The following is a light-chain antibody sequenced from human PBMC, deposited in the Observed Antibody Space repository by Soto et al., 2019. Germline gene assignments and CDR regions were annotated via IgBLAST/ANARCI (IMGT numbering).Light chain of an antibody. V-gene: IGKV3-15*01. Sequence: ETVMTQSPATLSVSPGERATLSCRASQSVNSNLAWHQQKPGQAPRLLIYDASTRVTGIPARFSGSGSGTEFTLTITSLQSEDFAVYYCQQYNNWPPCTFGQGTMLEIK. CDR2: DAS. CDR3: QQYNNWPPCT. CDR1: QSVNSN. J-gene: IGKJ2*02.